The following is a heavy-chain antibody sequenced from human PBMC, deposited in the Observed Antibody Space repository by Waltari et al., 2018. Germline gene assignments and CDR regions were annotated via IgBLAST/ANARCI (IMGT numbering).Heavy chain of an antibody. J-gene: IGHJ6*03. CDR2: ISSSSSTI. CDR1: GFTFSSYS. CDR3: ASSGGDYYYYMDV. V-gene: IGHV3-48*04. Sequence: EVQLVESGGGLVQPGGSLRLSCAASGFTFSSYSMNWARQAPGKGLEWVSYISSSSSTIYYADSVKGRFTISRDNAKNSLYLQMNSLRAEDTAVYYCASSGGDYYYYMDVWGKGTTVTVSS. D-gene: IGHD3-16*01.